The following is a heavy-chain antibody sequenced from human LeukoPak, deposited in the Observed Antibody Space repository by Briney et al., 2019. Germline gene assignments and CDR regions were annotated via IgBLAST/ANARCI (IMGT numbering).Heavy chain of an antibody. CDR3: ARRRVAGPRNWYFDL. CDR1: GGSISSHY. J-gene: IGHJ2*01. V-gene: IGHV4-59*11. CDR2: IYYTGST. Sequence: SETLSLTCSVSGGSISSHYWSWMRQPPGKGLEWIGYIYYTGSTDYNPSLKSRVTISVDTSKNQLSLKLSSVTAADTAVYYCARRRVAGPRNWYFDLWGRGTLVTVSS.